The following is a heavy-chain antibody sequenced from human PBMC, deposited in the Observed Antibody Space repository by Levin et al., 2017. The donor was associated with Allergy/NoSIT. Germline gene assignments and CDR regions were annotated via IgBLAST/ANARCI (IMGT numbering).Heavy chain of an antibody. CDR3: ASPVTTFGVYAFDI. Sequence: TSETLSLTCTVSGGSISSGGYYWSWIRQHPGKGLEWIGYIYYSGSTYYNPSLKSRVTISVDTSKNQFSLKLSSVTAADTAVYYCASPVTTFGVYAFDIWGQGTMVTVSS. CDR1: GGSISSGGYY. J-gene: IGHJ3*02. V-gene: IGHV4-31*03. CDR2: IYYSGST. D-gene: IGHD4-17*01.